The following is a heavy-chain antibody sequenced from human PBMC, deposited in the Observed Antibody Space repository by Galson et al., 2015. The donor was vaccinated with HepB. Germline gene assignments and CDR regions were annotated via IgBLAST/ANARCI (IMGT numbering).Heavy chain of an antibody. D-gene: IGHD3-22*01. J-gene: IGHJ4*02. CDR2: IWYDGSNK. Sequence: SLRLSCAASGFTFRSYGMHWVRQAPGKGLEWVAVIWYDGSNKYYADSVKGRFTISRGNSKDTLYLQMNSLRVEDTAVYYCARDYYDSSPWGEDDSWGQGTLVTVSS. V-gene: IGHV3-33*01. CDR1: GFTFRSYG. CDR3: ARDYYDSSPWGEDDS.